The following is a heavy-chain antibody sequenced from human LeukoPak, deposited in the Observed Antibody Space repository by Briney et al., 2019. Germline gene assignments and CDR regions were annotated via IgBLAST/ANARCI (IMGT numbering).Heavy chain of an antibody. J-gene: IGHJ5*02. D-gene: IGHD3-9*01. CDR2: SNPNSGGT. V-gene: IGHV1-2*02. CDR3: ARGNYDILTGPVSNWFDP. CDR1: GYAFTCYY. Sequence: ASVKVSCKASGYAFTCYYMHWVRQAPGQGLEWMGWSNPNSGGTNYAQKFQGRVTMTRDTSISTAYMELSRLRSDDMAVYYCARGNYDILTGPVSNWFDPWGQGSLVTVSS.